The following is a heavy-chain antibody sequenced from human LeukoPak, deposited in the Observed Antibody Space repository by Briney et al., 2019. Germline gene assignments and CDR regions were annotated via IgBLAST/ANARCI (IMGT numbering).Heavy chain of an antibody. V-gene: IGHV3-30-3*01. CDR1: GFTFSSYA. CDR2: ISYDGSNK. Sequence: GGSLRLSCAASGFTFSSYAMHWVRQAPGKGLEWVAVISYDGSNKYYADSVKGRFTISRDNSKNTLYLQMNSLRAEDTAVYYCARRSSGSPPYYFGYWGQGTLVTVSS. D-gene: IGHD1-26*01. J-gene: IGHJ4*02. CDR3: ARRSSGSPPYYFGY.